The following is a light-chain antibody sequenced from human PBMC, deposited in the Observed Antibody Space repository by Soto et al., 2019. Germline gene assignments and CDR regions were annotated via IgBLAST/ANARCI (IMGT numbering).Light chain of an antibody. Sequence: QSVLTQPPSVSGSPGQSVTISCTGTSTDVGSYNRVSWYQQPPGTAPKLMIYEVSYRPSGVPDRFSGSKSGNSASLTISGLQAEDEADYYCSSYTSSNSLVFGGGTKVTVL. CDR1: STDVGSYNR. V-gene: IGLV2-18*02. CDR2: EVS. CDR3: SSYTSSNSLV. J-gene: IGLJ2*01.